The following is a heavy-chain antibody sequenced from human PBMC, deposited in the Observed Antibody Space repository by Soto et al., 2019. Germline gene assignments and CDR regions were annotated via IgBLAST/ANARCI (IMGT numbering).Heavy chain of an antibody. V-gene: IGHV4-59*11. J-gene: IGHJ4*02. CDR2: IYYRGTT. CDR3: ARGGGSPYQDLEFDY. CDR1: GVSTSNHY. D-gene: IGHD2-2*01. Sequence: QVQLQESGPGLVKPSETLSLTCSVSGVSTSNHYWTWIRKPPGQGPEWIGCIYYRGTTNYNASFNSRVTISVDTSTNQFSLMLTSVTTAETAVYYCARGGGSPYQDLEFDYWGQGILVTVSS.